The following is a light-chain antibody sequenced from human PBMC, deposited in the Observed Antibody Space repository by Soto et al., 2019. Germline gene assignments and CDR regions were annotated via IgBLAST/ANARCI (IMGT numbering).Light chain of an antibody. CDR1: QSVSSN. J-gene: IGKJ1*01. V-gene: IGKV3-15*01. CDR3: QQYNNWPT. CDR2: GAS. Sequence: EIVMTQSPATLSVSPGERATLSCRASQSVSSNLAWYQQKPGQAPRLLIYGASTRAAAIPARFSGSGSGTEFTLTISSLQSEDFAVYSCQQYNNWPTFGQGTKVEIK.